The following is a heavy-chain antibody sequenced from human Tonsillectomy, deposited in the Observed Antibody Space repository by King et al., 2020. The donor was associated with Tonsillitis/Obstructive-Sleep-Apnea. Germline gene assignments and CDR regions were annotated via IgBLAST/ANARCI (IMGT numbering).Heavy chain of an antibody. CDR1: GFTFSNYA. CDR3: AKMLGVVVVTAVMAFDY. Sequence: VQLVESGGGLVQPGGSLRLSCAASGFTFSNYAMSWVRQAPGKGLEWVSGISGSGSSTYYAESVKGRFTISRDNSKNTLYLQMNSLRAEDTAVYYCAKMLGVVVVTAVMAFDYWGQGTLVTVSS. CDR2: ISGSGSST. V-gene: IGHV3-23*04. J-gene: IGHJ4*02. D-gene: IGHD2-21*02.